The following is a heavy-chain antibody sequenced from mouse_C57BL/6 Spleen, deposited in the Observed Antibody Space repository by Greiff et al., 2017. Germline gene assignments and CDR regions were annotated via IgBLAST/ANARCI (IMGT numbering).Heavy chain of an antibody. CDR1: GYTFTSYW. CDR3: ARGAFLGGYFDV. J-gene: IGHJ1*03. V-gene: IGHV1-53*01. CDR2: INPSNGGT. Sequence: QVQLQQSGTELVKPGASVKLSCKASGYTFTSYWMHWVKQRPGQGLEWIGNINPSNGGTNYNEKFKSKATLTVDKSSSTAYMQLSSLTSEDSAVYYCARGAFLGGYFDVWGTGTTVTVSS. D-gene: IGHD3-1*01.